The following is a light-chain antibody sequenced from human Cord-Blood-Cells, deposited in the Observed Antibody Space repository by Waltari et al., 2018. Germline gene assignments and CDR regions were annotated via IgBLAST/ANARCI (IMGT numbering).Light chain of an antibody. Sequence: DLQMTQSASSLSASVGDRVTITCRASQSISSYLNWYQQKPGKAPTLLIYAASSLQSGVPSRFSGSGSETDFTLTISSLQPEDFATYYCQQSYSTPQTFGQGTKVEIK. CDR1: QSISSY. V-gene: IGKV1-39*01. CDR3: QQSYSTPQT. J-gene: IGKJ1*01. CDR2: AAS.